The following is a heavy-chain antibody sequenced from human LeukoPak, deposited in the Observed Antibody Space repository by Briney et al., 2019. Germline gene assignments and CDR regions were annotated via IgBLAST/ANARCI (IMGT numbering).Heavy chain of an antibody. J-gene: IGHJ4*02. Sequence: GGSLRLSCAASGFTFINYAMSWVRQAPGKGLEWVSAISGSGYITYYADSVRGRFTISRDNSNNTLYLQMNSLRAEDTAVYYCAKDPAYSSSRLYYFDYWGQGTLVTVSS. CDR1: GFTFINYA. CDR2: ISGSGYIT. D-gene: IGHD6-13*01. V-gene: IGHV3-23*01. CDR3: AKDPAYSSSRLYYFDY.